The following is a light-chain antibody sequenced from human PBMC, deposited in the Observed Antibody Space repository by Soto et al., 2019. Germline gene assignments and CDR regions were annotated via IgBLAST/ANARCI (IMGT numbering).Light chain of an antibody. CDR3: LQDYSWPWT. Sequence: IQMTQSPSTLSGSVGDRLSITCRASQDVRNYVGWYQQKPGKAPKFLIYGAFSLETGIPSRFSGSGYGTEFTLTINSLLPEDFATYFCLQDYSWPWTFGQGTKVDI. J-gene: IGKJ1*01. CDR1: QDVRNY. V-gene: IGKV1-6*01. CDR2: GAF.